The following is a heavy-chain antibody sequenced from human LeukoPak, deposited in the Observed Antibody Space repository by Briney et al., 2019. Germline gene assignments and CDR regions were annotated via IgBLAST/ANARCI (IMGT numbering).Heavy chain of an antibody. CDR2: MNPNSGNT. D-gene: IGHD3-9*01. Sequence: AASVKVSCKASGYTFTSYDINWVRQATGQGLEWMGWMNPNSGNTGYAQKFQGRVTMTRNTSISTAYMELSSLRSEDTAVYYCARSPLRYFDWLSSNYYYYGMDVWGQGTTVTVSS. J-gene: IGHJ6*02. V-gene: IGHV1-8*01. CDR1: GYTFTSYD. CDR3: ARSPLRYFDWLSSNYYYYGMDV.